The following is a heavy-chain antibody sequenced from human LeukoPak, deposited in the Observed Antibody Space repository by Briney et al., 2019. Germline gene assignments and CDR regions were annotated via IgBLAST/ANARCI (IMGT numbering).Heavy chain of an antibody. CDR3: AKDPYDSSGYYFWYFDY. D-gene: IGHD3-22*01. Sequence: GGSLRLSCAASGFTFSSYAMSWVRQAPGKGLEWVSAISGSGGSTYYADSVKGRFTISRDNSKNTLYLQMNSLRAEDTAVYYCAKDPYDSSGYYFWYFDYWAREPWSPSPQ. CDR1: GFTFSSYA. CDR2: ISGSGGST. J-gene: IGHJ4*02. V-gene: IGHV3-23*01.